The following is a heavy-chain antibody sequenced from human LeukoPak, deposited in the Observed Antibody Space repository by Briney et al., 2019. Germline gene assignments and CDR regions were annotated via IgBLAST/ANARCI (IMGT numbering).Heavy chain of an antibody. J-gene: IGHJ4*02. CDR1: GGSIRSGDYY. CDR3: ARTSMVRGIIPYYFDY. CDR2: IYYSGST. Sequence: SQTLSLTCTVSGGSIRSGDYYWSWIRQPPGKGLEWIGYIYYSGSTYYNPSLKSRVTMSVDTSKNQFSLKLSSVTAADTAVYYCARTSMVRGIIPYYFDYWGQGTLVTVSS. V-gene: IGHV4-30-4*08. D-gene: IGHD3-10*01.